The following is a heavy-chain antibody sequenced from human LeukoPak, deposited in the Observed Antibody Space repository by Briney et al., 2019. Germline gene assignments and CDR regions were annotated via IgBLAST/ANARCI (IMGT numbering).Heavy chain of an antibody. V-gene: IGHV4-34*01. D-gene: IGHD6-19*01. CDR2: INHSGST. Sequence: SETLSLTCAVYGGSFSGYYWSWIRQPPGKGLEWIGEINHSGSTNYNPSLKSRVTTSVDTSKNQFSLKLSSVTAADTAVYYCARALGVAVYWYFDLWGRGTLVTVSS. J-gene: IGHJ2*01. CDR1: GGSFSGYY. CDR3: ARALGVAVYWYFDL.